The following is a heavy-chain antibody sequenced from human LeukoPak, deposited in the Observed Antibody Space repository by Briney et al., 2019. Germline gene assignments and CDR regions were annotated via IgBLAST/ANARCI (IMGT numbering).Heavy chain of an antibody. CDR3: AKSPVSSCRGSLCYPFDY. CDR1: GFTVSSNS. CDR2: IYSGTI. D-gene: IGHD2-15*01. Sequence: PGGSLRLSCTVSGFTVSSNSMSWVRQAPGKGLEWVSFIYSGTIHYSDSVKGRFTISRDNSRNTLYLQMNTLRAEDTAVYFCAKSPVSSCRGSLCYPFDYWGQGNLVTVSS. V-gene: IGHV3-53*01. J-gene: IGHJ4*02.